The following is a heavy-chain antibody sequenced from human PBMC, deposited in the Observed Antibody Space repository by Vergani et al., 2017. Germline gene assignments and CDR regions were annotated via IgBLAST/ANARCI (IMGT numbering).Heavy chain of an antibody. CDR3: ARGDYGILTGYRY. Sequence: QVQVVQSGAEVKKSGASVKVSCKTSGYTFSNYYMHWVRQAPGQGLEWMGIINLSGGHTNYAQKFQGRVTMTRDTSTNTVYMELSSLRSEDTAIYYCARGDYGILTGYRYWGQGTLVTVS. J-gene: IGHJ4*02. D-gene: IGHD3-9*01. CDR1: GYTFSNYY. V-gene: IGHV1-46*03. CDR2: INLSGGHT.